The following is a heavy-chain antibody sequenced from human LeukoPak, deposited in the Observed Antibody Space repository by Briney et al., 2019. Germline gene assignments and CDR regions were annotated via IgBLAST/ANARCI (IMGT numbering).Heavy chain of an antibody. V-gene: IGHV4-59*11. Sequence: PSETLSLTCTVSGGSIGSHYWSWIRQPPGEALEWIGYIYYSGTTSYNPSLKSRVTISVDTSKNQFSLKLSSVTAADTAVYYCARDYYDSRGEAFDIWGLGTMVTVSS. CDR3: ARDYYDSRGEAFDI. J-gene: IGHJ3*02. CDR2: IYYSGTT. D-gene: IGHD3-22*01. CDR1: GGSIGSHY.